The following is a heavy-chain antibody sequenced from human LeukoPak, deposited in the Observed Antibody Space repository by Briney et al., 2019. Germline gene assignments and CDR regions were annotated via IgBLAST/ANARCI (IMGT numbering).Heavy chain of an antibody. D-gene: IGHD3-22*01. CDR3: AKPFYDSSGYSFDY. J-gene: IGHJ4*02. CDR2: ISGSGGST. V-gene: IGHV3-23*01. Sequence: GGSLRLSCAASGFTFDDYAMPWVRQAPGKGLGWVSAISGSGGSTYYADSVKGRFTISRDNSKNTLYLQMNSLRAEDTAVYYCAKPFYDSSGYSFDYWGQGTLVTVSS. CDR1: GFTFDDYA.